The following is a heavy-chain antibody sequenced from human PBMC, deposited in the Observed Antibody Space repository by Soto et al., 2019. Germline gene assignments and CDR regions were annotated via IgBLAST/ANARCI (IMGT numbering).Heavy chain of an antibody. CDR3: ARCYCTVGSCYTCWHFDL. D-gene: IGHD2-15*01. CDR1: GYTFADYG. CDR2: IGPYNGNT. J-gene: IGHJ2*01. Sequence: QAQLVQSGAEVKKPGASVKVSCQAGGYTFADYGISWVRQAPGQGLEWVGWIGPYNGNTNYAQNLQDRVTMTTDTSTNTGYMELRSLRSDDTALYYWARCYCTVGSCYTCWHFDLWGRGTLLTVSS. V-gene: IGHV1-18*01.